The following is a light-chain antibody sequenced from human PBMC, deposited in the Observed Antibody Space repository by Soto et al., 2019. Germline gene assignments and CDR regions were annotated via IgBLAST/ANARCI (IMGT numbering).Light chain of an antibody. Sequence: DIPMTQSPSTLSGSVGYRVAISCRAMQTISRWMGWYQQKPGKAPKLLIYKASTLKSGVPSRFSGSGSGTEFTLTISSLQPDDFATYYCQHYNSYSEAFGQGTKVDI. CDR1: QTISRW. CDR3: QHYNSYSEA. CDR2: KAS. J-gene: IGKJ1*01. V-gene: IGKV1-5*03.